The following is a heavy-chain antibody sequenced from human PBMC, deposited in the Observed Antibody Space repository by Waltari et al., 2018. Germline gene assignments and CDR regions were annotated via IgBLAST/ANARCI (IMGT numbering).Heavy chain of an antibody. CDR2: INHSGST. J-gene: IGHJ4*02. D-gene: IGHD6-13*01. CDR1: GGSFSGYY. V-gene: IGHV4-34*01. CDR3: ARERSSSWYAKGYFDY. Sequence: QVQLQQWGAGLLKPSETLSLTCAVYGGSFSGYYWSWIRQPPGKGLEWIGEINHSGSTNYNPSLKSRVTISVDTSKNQFSLKLSSVTAADTAVYYCARERSSSWYAKGYFDYWGQGTLVTVSS.